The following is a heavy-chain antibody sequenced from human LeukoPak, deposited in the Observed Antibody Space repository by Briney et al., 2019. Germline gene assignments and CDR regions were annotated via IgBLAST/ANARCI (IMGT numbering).Heavy chain of an antibody. CDR1: GYSFTSCW. V-gene: IGHV5-51*01. Sequence: GESLKISFKGSGYSFTSCWIGWVRQMPGKGLEWMGIIYPGDSDTRYSPSFQGQVTISADKSISTAYLQWSSLKASDTAMYYCARQAGYCSGGSCYSGWFDPWGQGTLVTVSS. J-gene: IGHJ5*02. CDR2: IYPGDSDT. D-gene: IGHD2-15*01. CDR3: ARQAGYCSGGSCYSGWFDP.